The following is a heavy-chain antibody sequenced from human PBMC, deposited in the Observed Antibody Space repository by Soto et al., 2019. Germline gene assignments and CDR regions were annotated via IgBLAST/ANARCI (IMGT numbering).Heavy chain of an antibody. J-gene: IGHJ3*01. CDR3: VREGSGWYSRGSFDV. CDR1: GFTFSNYA. V-gene: IGHV3-23*01. CDR2: ISGSGGSA. Sequence: EVQLLESGGALVRPGGSLRLSCAASGFTFSNYAMTWVRQPPGMGLEWVSVISGSGGSADYADSVQGRFTISRDNSKNTLYLQMNILRAEDKAIYFCVREGSGWYSRGSFDVWGRGTMVTVSS. D-gene: IGHD6-19*01.